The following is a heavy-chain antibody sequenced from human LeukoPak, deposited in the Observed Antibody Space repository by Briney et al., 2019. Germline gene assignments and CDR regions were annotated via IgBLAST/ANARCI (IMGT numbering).Heavy chain of an antibody. CDR3: AKDLAGSGSYSFDY. CDR1: GFTFSNYA. Sequence: GGSLRLSCAASGFTFSNYAMNWVRQAPGRGLEWVSAISGSGGSTYYADSVKGRFTISRDNSENTLYLQMNSLRAEDTAVYYCAKDLAGSGSYSFDYWGQGTLVTVSS. V-gene: IGHV3-23*01. D-gene: IGHD1-26*01. J-gene: IGHJ4*02. CDR2: ISGSGGST.